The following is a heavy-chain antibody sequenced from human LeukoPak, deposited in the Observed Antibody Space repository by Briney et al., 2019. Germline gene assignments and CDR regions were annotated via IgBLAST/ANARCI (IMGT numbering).Heavy chain of an antibody. CDR2: INPNSGGT. CDR1: GYTFTGYY. D-gene: IGHD3-10*01. Sequence: ASVKVSCKTSGYTFTGYYIYWVRQAPGQGLEWMGWINPNSGGTNYAQKFQGRVTMTRDTSISTAYMELSRLRSDDTAVYYCARSALLWFGELFSSANYYGMDVWGQGTTVTVSS. J-gene: IGHJ6*02. CDR3: ARSALLWFGELFSSANYYGMDV. V-gene: IGHV1-2*02.